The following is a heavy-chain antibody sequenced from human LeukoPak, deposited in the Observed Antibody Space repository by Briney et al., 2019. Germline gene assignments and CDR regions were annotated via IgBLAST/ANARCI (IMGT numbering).Heavy chain of an antibody. Sequence: SETLSLTCAVYGGSFSGYYWSWIRQPPGKGLEWIGEINHSESTNYNPSLKSRVTISVDTSKNQFSLKLSSVTAADTAVYYCASSTPWIQLWYGRDYWGQGTLVTVSS. D-gene: IGHD5-18*01. CDR3: ASSTPWIQLWYGRDY. CDR1: GGSFSGYY. V-gene: IGHV4-34*01. J-gene: IGHJ4*02. CDR2: INHSEST.